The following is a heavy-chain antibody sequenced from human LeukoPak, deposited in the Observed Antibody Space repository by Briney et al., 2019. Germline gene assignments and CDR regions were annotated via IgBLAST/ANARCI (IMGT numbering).Heavy chain of an antibody. D-gene: IGHD6-19*01. V-gene: IGHV3-7*01. Sequence: GGSLRLSCAASGFTFSSYWMSWVRQAPGKGLEWVANIKQDGSEKYYVDSVKSRFTISRDNAKNSLYLQMNSLRAEDTAVYYCARLKWLVGYYYYYYMDVWGKGTTVTVSS. CDR3: ARLKWLVGYYYYYYMDV. CDR1: GFTFSSYW. J-gene: IGHJ6*03. CDR2: IKQDGSEK.